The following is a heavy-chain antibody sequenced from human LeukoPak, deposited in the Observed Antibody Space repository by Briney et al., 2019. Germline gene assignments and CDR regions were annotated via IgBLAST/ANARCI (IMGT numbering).Heavy chain of an antibody. CDR3: ARDSDYDSSGYSFDC. CDR2: IIPIFGTA. Sequence: ASVKVSCKASGGTFSSYAISWVRQAPGQGLEWMGGIIPIFGTANYAQKFQGRVTITADESTSTAYMELSSLRSEDTAVYYCARDSDYDSSGYSFDCWGQGTLVTVSS. J-gene: IGHJ4*02. V-gene: IGHV1-69*13. CDR1: GGTFSSYA. D-gene: IGHD3-22*01.